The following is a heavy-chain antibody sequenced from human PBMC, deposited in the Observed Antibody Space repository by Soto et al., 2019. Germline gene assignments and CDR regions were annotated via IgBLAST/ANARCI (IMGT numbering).Heavy chain of an antibody. Sequence: GGSLRLSCAASGFTVSSNYMSWVRQAPGKGLEWVSVIYSGGSTYYADSVKGRFTISRDNSKNTLYLQMNSLRAEDTAVYYCARTGLSSGDAFDIWGQGTMVTVSS. CDR1: GFTVSSNY. D-gene: IGHD3-10*01. CDR2: IYSGGST. V-gene: IGHV3-66*02. CDR3: ARTGLSSGDAFDI. J-gene: IGHJ3*02.